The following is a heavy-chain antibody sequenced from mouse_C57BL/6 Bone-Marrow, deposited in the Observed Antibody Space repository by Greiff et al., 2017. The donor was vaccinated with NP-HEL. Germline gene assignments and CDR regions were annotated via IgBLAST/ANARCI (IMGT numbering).Heavy chain of an antibody. J-gene: IGHJ4*01. Sequence: QVQLQQPGAELVMPGASVKLSCKASGYTFTSYWMHWVKQRPGQGLEWIGEIDPSDSYTNYNQKFKGKSTLTVDKSSSTAYMQLSSLTSEDSAVYYCARQGYYYAMDYWGQGTSVTVSS. CDR3: ARQGYYYAMDY. V-gene: IGHV1-69*01. CDR1: GYTFTSYW. CDR2: IDPSDSYT.